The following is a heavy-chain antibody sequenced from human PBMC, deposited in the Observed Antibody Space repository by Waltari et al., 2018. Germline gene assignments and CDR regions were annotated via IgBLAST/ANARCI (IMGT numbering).Heavy chain of an antibody. J-gene: IGHJ3*02. CDR2: IKQEGSDK. D-gene: IGHD3-16*01. V-gene: IGHV3-7*01. Sequence: EVQLVESGGGLVQPGGSLRLSCAASGFTFSSYWLNWGRQAPGRGREWVENIKQEGSDKYYVDAVKGRFTISRDNAKNSLYLQMNSRRAEDTAVYYCARGRSSAFDSWGQGTMVTVSS. CDR1: GFTFSSYW. CDR3: ARGRSSAFDS.